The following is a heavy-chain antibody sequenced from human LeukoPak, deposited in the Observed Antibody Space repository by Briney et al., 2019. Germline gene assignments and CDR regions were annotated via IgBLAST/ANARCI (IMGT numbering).Heavy chain of an antibody. CDR2: ISYDGNNK. Sequence: GGSLRLSCAASGFTFSSYAMHWVRQAPGKGLEWVAVISYDGNNKYYADSVKGRFTTSRDNSKNTLYLHMNSLRAEDTTVYYCARDMGSSRNYYYGMDVWGEGTTVTVSS. CDR1: GFTFSSYA. J-gene: IGHJ6*04. D-gene: IGHD6-13*01. CDR3: ARDMGSSRNYYYGMDV. V-gene: IGHV3-30*04.